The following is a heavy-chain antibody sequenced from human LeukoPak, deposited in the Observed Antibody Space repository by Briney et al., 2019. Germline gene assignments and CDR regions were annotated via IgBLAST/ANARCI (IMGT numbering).Heavy chain of an antibody. CDR1: GFTVSSSY. Sequence: GGSLRLSCAASGFTVSSSYMSWVRQAPVKGLEWVSVIYSGGSTYYADSVKGRFTISRDNSKNTLYLQMNSLRAEDTAVYYCAREAGGNFYFDYWGQGTLVTVSS. J-gene: IGHJ4*02. CDR2: IYSGGST. D-gene: IGHD4-23*01. CDR3: AREAGGNFYFDY. V-gene: IGHV3-53*01.